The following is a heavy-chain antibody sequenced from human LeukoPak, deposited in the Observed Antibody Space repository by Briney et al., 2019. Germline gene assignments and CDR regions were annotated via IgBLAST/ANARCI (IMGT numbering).Heavy chain of an antibody. V-gene: IGHV1-69*13. J-gene: IGHJ6*04. Sequence: SVKVSFKASGGTFSSYAISWVRQAPGQGLEWMGGIIPIFGTANYAQKFQGRVTITADESTSTAYMELSSLRSEDTAVYYCARAHYGSGSYSYYGMDVWGKGTTVTVSS. CDR2: IIPIFGTA. CDR3: ARAHYGSGSYSYYGMDV. D-gene: IGHD3-10*01. CDR1: GGTFSSYA.